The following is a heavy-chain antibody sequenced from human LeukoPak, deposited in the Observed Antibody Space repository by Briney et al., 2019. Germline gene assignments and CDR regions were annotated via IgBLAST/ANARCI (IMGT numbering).Heavy chain of an antibody. CDR1: GNSFTSYW. D-gene: IGHD6-13*01. CDR2: IYPGDSNT. J-gene: IGHJ4*02. CDR3: ARLTWRQLVRHFDY. Sequence: GESLKISCKGSGNSFTSYWIGWVRQMPGKGLEWMGIIYPGDSNTRYSPSFQGQVTISADKSISTAYLQWSSLKASDTAMYYCARLTWRQLVRHFDYWGQGTLVTVSS. V-gene: IGHV5-51*01.